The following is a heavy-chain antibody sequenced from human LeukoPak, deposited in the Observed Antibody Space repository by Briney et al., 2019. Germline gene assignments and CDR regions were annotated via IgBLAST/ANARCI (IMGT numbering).Heavy chain of an antibody. V-gene: IGHV4-59*11. CDR1: GGSISSHY. CDR2: IYYSGST. Sequence: SETLSLTCTVSGGSISSHYWSWIRQPPGKGLEWIGYIYYSGSTNYNPSLKRRVTISVDTSKNQFSLKLSSVPAADTAVYYCARSPYMDVWGKGTTVTVSS. CDR3: ARSPYMDV. J-gene: IGHJ6*03.